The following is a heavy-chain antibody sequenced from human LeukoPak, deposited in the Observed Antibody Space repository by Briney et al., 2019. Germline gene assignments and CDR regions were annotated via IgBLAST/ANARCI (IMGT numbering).Heavy chain of an antibody. CDR1: GYSISSGYY. J-gene: IGHJ6*03. D-gene: IGHD2-2*02. CDR2: IYHSGST. V-gene: IGHV4-38-2*01. CDR3: ARLGGYCSSTSCYRNYYYYMDV. Sequence: PSETLSLTCAVPGYSISSGYYWGWIRQPPGKGLEWIGSIYHSGSTYYNPSLKSRVTISVDTSKNQFSLKLSSVTAADTAVYYCARLGGYCSSTSCYRNYYYYMDVWGKGTTVTVSS.